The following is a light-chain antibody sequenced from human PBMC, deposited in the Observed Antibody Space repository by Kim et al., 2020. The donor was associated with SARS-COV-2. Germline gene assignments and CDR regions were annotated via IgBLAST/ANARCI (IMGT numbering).Light chain of an antibody. V-gene: IGLV2-8*01. J-gene: IGLJ3*02. Sequence: GESVTLSCTGSSADVGSHNYVSWYQQYPGEAPKLIIYEVTQRPSGVPDRFSGPRSGNTASLTVSGLQAEDEAVYYCCSYAGSSNWLFGGGTQLTVL. CDR2: EVT. CDR1: SADVGSHNY. CDR3: CSYAGSSNWL.